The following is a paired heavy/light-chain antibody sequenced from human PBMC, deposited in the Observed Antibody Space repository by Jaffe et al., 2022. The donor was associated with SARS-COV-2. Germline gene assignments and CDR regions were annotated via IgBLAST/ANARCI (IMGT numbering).Light chain of an antibody. J-gene: IGLJ2*01. Sequence: QSALTQPPSASGSPGQSVAISCTGTSSDVGGYNYVSWYQQHPGKAPKLMIYEVSKRPSGVPDRFSGSKSGNTASLTVSGLQAEDEADYYCSSYGGSNNLVFGGGTKLTVL. CDR2: EVS. CDR1: SSDVGGYNY. V-gene: IGLV2-8*01. CDR3: SSYGGSNNLV.
Heavy chain of an antibody. D-gene: IGHD3-10*01. V-gene: IGHV3-21*01. CDR1: GFTFSSYS. CDR3: ARDPTVGGSYYVNWLDP. Sequence: EVRLVESGGGLVKPGGSLRLSCAASGFTFSSYSMNWVRQAPGKGLEWVSSISTSSKFIYYADSLKGRFTISRDNAKNSLYLQMNSLRAEDTAVYYCARDPTVGGSYYVNWLDPWGQGTLVTVSS. CDR2: ISTSSKFI. J-gene: IGHJ5*02.